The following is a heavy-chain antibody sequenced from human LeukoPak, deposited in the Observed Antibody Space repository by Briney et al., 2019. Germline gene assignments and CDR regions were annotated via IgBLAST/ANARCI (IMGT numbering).Heavy chain of an antibody. V-gene: IGHV3-23*01. J-gene: IGHJ4*02. Sequence: GGSLRLSCAASGFTFSSYAMTWIRQAPGKGLEWVSSISASGGMTYYADSVKGRFTVSRDNSKNSLYLQMNSLTAADTAVYYCAKDRSIGTYYTFDHWGQGTLVTVSS. CDR2: ISASGGMT. CDR1: GFTFSSYA. CDR3: AKDRSIGTYYTFDH. D-gene: IGHD1-26*01.